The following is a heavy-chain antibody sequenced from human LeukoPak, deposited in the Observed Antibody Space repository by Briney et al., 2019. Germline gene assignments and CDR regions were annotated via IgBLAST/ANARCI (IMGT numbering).Heavy chain of an antibody. CDR3: AKPLTAPGDS. V-gene: IGHV3-30*02. CDR2: IRYDGSNK. D-gene: IGHD5-18*01. CDR1: GFTFSSYG. Sequence: PGGSLRLSCAASGFTFSSYGMHWVRQAPRKGLEWVAFIRYDGSNKYYADSVKGRFTISRDNSKNTLYLQMNSLRAEDTAVYYCAKPLTAPGDSWGREPWSPSPQ. J-gene: IGHJ5*01.